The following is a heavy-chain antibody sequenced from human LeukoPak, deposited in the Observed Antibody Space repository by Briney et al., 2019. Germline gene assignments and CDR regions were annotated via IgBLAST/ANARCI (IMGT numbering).Heavy chain of an antibody. CDR2: ISGYNANT. V-gene: IGHV1-18*01. CDR1: GHTFTSYG. J-gene: IGHJ4*02. D-gene: IGHD6-19*01. CDR3: ARPRVAGSFDY. Sequence: ASVKVSCKTSGHTFTSYGISWVRQAPGQGLEWMGWISGYNANTNYGQKFQGRVTMTIDTSTTTVYMELRSLRSDDTAVYYCARPRVAGSFDYWGQGTLVTVSS.